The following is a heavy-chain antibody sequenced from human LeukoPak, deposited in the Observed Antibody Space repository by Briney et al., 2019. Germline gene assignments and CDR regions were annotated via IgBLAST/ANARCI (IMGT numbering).Heavy chain of an antibody. CDR2: FDPEDGET. D-gene: IGHD5-24*01. CDR3: ATRDGYNYYITAFDI. J-gene: IGHJ3*02. CDR1: GYTLTELS. Sequence: ASVKVSCKVSGYTLTELSMHWVRQAPGKGLEWMGGFDPEDGETIYAQKFQGRVTMTEDTSTDTAYMELSSLRSEGTAVYYCATRDGYNYYITAFDIWGQGTMVTVSS. V-gene: IGHV1-24*01.